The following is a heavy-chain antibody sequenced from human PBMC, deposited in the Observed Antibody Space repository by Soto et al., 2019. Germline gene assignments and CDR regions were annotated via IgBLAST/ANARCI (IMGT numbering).Heavy chain of an antibody. D-gene: IGHD1-26*01. CDR3: TTSPHRDSERVFV. CDR1: GFTFSTYW. Sequence: EVQLVESGGGLVQPGGSLRLSWPASGFTFSTYWMSWVRRTPGKGLEWVANIKQDGTEKYYVDSVRGRLTVSRDNAKSSLYLQMNSLRVEDTAVYYCTTSPHRDSERVFVWGQGTAVTVS. V-gene: IGHV3-7*01. J-gene: IGHJ6*02. CDR2: IKQDGTEK.